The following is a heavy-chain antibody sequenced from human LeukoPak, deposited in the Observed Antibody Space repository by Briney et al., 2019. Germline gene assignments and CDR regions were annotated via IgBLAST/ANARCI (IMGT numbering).Heavy chain of an antibody. D-gene: IGHD6-19*01. Sequence: PGGSLRLSCAASGFTFSSYEMNWVRQAPGKGLEWVSYISSSGSTIYYADSVKGRFTISRDNSKNTLYLQMNSLRAEDTAVYYCAKGGYSSGWYLAIFDYWGQGTLVTVSS. CDR2: ISSSGSTI. CDR3: AKGGYSSGWYLAIFDY. CDR1: GFTFSSYE. J-gene: IGHJ4*02. V-gene: IGHV3-48*03.